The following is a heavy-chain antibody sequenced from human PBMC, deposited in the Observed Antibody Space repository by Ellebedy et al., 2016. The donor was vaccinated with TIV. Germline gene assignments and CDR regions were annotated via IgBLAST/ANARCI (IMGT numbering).Heavy chain of an antibody. CDR2: IKQDGSEK. CDR3: ARAARNISQQSPFDN. D-gene: IGHD4-11*01. J-gene: IGHJ4*02. Sequence: GESLKISCAASGFTFSSYWMSWVRQAPGKGLEWVANIKQDGSEKYYVDSVKGRFTISRDNAKDSLYLQMNSLRADNTAVYYCARAARNISQQSPFDNWGQGTLVTVSS. V-gene: IGHV3-7*03. CDR1: GFTFSSYW.